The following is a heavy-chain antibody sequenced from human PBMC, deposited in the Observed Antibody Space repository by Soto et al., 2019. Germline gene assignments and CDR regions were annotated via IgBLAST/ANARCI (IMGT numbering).Heavy chain of an antibody. V-gene: IGHV1-3*01. CDR1: GYTFSSYA. Sequence: ASVKVSCKASGYTFSSYAMHWVRQAPGQRPEWMGWINAGNGKTKYSEKLQGRVTITRDTSATTAYMELSSLRSEDTAVYNCARGRWTQTTADYYLDYWGQGTLVTVSS. D-gene: IGHD1-1*01. J-gene: IGHJ4*02. CDR2: INAGNGKT. CDR3: ARGRWTQTTADYYLDY.